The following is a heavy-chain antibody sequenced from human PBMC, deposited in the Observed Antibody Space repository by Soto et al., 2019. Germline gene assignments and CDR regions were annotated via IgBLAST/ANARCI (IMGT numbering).Heavy chain of an antibody. Sequence: QVQLQESGPGLVKPSETLSLTCTVSGGSISSYYWSWIRQPPGKGLEWIGYIYYSGSTNYNPSLKSRVTISVDTSKNQFSLRLSSVTAADTAVYYCASRTGSSFAFFDYWGQGTLVTVSS. D-gene: IGHD6-13*01. V-gene: IGHV4-59*01. J-gene: IGHJ4*02. CDR2: IYYSGST. CDR3: ASRTGSSFAFFDY. CDR1: GGSISSYY.